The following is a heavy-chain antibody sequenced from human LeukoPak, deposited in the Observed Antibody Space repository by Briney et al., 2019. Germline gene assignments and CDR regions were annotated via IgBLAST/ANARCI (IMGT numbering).Heavy chain of an antibody. D-gene: IGHD3-10*01. CDR2: INPRGGST. CDR1: GGTFSSYA. Sequence: SVKVSCKASGGTFSSYAISWVRQAPGQGLEWMGIINPRGGSTSYTQKFQGRVTMTRDTSTSTVYMELSSLRSEDTAVYYCARAASWIGELSMIPFDYWGQGTLVTVSS. J-gene: IGHJ4*02. V-gene: IGHV1-46*01. CDR3: ARAASWIGELSMIPFDY.